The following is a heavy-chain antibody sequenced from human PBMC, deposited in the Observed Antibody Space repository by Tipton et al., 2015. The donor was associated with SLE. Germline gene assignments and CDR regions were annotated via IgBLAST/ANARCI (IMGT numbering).Heavy chain of an antibody. V-gene: IGHV4-31*11. CDR2: IYYSGST. Sequence: TLSLTCAVYGGSFSSSSYYWGWIRQPPGKGLEWIGYIYYSGSTYYNPSLKSRVTISVDTSKNQFSLKLSSVTAADTAVYYCAREYEVWASFDYWGQGTLVTVSS. J-gene: IGHJ4*02. D-gene: IGHD3-16*01. CDR3: AREYEVWASFDY. CDR1: GGSFSSSSYY.